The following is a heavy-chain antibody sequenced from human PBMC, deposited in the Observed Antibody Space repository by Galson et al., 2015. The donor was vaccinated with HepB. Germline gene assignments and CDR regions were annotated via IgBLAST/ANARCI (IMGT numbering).Heavy chain of an antibody. CDR3: ARVSSYCSSTSCHYYYYYYMDV. CDR1: GFTFSSYW. Sequence: SLRLSCAASGFTFSSYWMHWVRQAPGKGPVWVSRINSDGSSTSYADSVKGRFTISRDNAKNTLYLQMNSLRAEDTAVYYCARVSSYCSSTSCHYYYYYYMDVWGKGTTVTVSS. CDR2: INSDGSST. V-gene: IGHV3-74*01. D-gene: IGHD2-2*01. J-gene: IGHJ6*03.